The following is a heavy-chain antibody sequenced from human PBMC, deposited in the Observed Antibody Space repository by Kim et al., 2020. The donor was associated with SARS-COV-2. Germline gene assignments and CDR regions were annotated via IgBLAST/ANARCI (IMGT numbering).Heavy chain of an antibody. CDR2: IKQDGSEK. D-gene: IGHD5-18*01. J-gene: IGHJ4*02. CDR1: GFTFSSYW. V-gene: IGHV3-7*01. CDR3: ATTWIQLWLGTPDYFDY. Sequence: GGSLRLSCAASGFTFSSYWMSWVRQAPGKGLEWVANIKQDGSEKYYVDSVKGRFTISRDNAKNSLYLQINSLRAEDTAVYYCATTWIQLWLGTPDYFDYWGQGTLVTVSS.